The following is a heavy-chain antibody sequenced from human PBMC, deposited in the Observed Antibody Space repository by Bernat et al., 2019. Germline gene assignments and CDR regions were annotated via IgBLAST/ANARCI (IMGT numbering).Heavy chain of an antibody. J-gene: IGHJ6*03. Sequence: QVQLQESGPGLVKPSQTLSLTCTVSGGSISSGGHYWSWIRQHPGKGLEWIGYIYYSGRTYYNPSLKSRVTISVDTSKNQFSLKLNSVTAADTAVYYCARDVGDCNSDSCYSYYMDVWGKGTTVTVSS. D-gene: IGHD2-2*01. CDR3: ARDVGDCNSDSCYSYYMDV. CDR1: GGSISSGGHY. CDR2: IYYSGRT. V-gene: IGHV4-31*03.